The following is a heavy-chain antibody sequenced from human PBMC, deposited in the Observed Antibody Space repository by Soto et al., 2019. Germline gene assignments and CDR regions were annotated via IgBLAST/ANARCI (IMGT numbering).Heavy chain of an antibody. CDR3: ARDYGDSSGYYRSNAFDI. V-gene: IGHV4-31*03. D-gene: IGHD3-22*01. J-gene: IGHJ3*02. CDR1: GGSISRGGYY. Sequence: QVQLQESGPGLVKPSQTLSLTCTVSGGSISRGGYYWSWIRQHPGKGLEWIGYISYSGSTYYNPSLKSRVTISVDTSKNQFSLRLSSVTAADTAVYYCARDYGDSSGYYRSNAFDIWGPGTMVTVSS. CDR2: ISYSGST.